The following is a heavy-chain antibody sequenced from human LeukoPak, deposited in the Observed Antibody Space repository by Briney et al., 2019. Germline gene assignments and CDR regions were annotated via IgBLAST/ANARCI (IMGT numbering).Heavy chain of an antibody. V-gene: IGHV3-21*04. CDR1: GFTFSSYS. D-gene: IGHD6-19*01. J-gene: IGHJ4*02. CDR2: ITRSNYI. CDR3: AKGPWLAYPYYFDY. Sequence: GGSLRLSCAASGFTFSSYSMNWVRQAPGKGLEWVSSITRSNYIYYADSVKGRFTISRDNSKNTLYLQMNSLRAEDTAVYYCAKGPWLAYPYYFDYWGQGTLVTVSS.